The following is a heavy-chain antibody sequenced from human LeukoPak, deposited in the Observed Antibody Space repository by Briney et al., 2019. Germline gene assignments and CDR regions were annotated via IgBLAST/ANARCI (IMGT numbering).Heavy chain of an antibody. CDR3: ARQDVDTAMVSYYFVY. D-gene: IGHD5-18*01. Sequence: SETLSLTCAVYGGSFSGYYWSWIRQPPGKGLEWIGEINHSGSTNYNPSLKSRVTISVDTSKNQFSLKLSSVTAADTAVYYCARQDVDTAMVSYYFVYWGQGTLVTVSS. CDR1: GGSFSGYY. J-gene: IGHJ4*02. CDR2: INHSGST. V-gene: IGHV4-34*01.